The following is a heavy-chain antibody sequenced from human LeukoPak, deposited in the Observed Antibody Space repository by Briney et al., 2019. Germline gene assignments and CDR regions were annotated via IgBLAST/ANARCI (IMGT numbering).Heavy chain of an antibody. CDR1: GFTFSSYA. V-gene: IGHV3-23*01. Sequence: GGSLRLSCAASGFTFSSYAMSWVRQAPGKGLEWVSAISGSGGSTYYADSVKGRFTISRDNSKNTLYLQMNSLRAEDTAVYYCAKDLTYSSSSTSYFDYWGQGTLVTVSS. CDR2: ISGSGGST. D-gene: IGHD6-6*01. J-gene: IGHJ4*02. CDR3: AKDLTYSSSSTSYFDY.